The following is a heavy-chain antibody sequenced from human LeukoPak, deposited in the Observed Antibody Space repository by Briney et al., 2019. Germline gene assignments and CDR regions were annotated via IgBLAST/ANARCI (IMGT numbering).Heavy chain of an antibody. J-gene: IGHJ4*02. CDR2: IKQDGGEK. D-gene: IGHD6-13*01. CDR3: ARDTWGVAAAGNFDY. V-gene: IGHV3-7*01. CDR1: GFTFSSYW. Sequence: GGSLRLSCAASGFTFSSYWMSWVRQAPGKGLEWVANIKQDGGEKYYVDSVKGRFTISRDNAKNSLYLQMNSLRAEDTAVYYCARDTWGVAAAGNFDYWGQGTLVTVSS.